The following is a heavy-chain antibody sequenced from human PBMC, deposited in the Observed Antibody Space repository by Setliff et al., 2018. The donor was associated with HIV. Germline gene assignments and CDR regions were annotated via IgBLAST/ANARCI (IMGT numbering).Heavy chain of an antibody. J-gene: IGHJ4*02. CDR3: ARHAAGPDGPFDY. CDR2: VYHTGST. CDR1: GGSISSGSYY. Sequence: ASETLSLTCTVSGGSISSGSYYWSWIRQPPGKGLEWIGNVYHTGSTYYNPSLKSRVTISVDTSKNQFSLKLSSVIAADTAVYYCARHAAGPDGPFDYWGQGTLVTVSS. V-gene: IGHV4-39*01.